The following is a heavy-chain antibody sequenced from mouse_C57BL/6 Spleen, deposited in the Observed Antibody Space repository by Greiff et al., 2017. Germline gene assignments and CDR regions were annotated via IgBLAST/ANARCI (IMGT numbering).Heavy chain of an antibody. J-gene: IGHJ4*01. CDR1: GYTFTSYW. CDR2: IDPSDSYT. D-gene: IGHD1-1*01. CDR3: ARYYGSLARDY. V-gene: IGHV1-69*01. Sequence: QVQLQQPGAELVMPGASVKLSCKASGYTFTSYWMHWVKQRPGQGLEWIGEIDPSDSYTNYNQKFKGKSTLTVDKSSSTAYMQLSSLTSEDSAVYYCARYYGSLARDYWGQGTSVTVSS.